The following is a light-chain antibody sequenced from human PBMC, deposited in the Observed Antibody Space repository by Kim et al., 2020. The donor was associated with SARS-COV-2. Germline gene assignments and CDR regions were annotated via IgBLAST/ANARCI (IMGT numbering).Light chain of an antibody. J-gene: IGLJ3*02. CDR2: RNN. V-gene: IGLV1-47*01. Sequence: GQRVNFSCPGSSSNIGSDYVYWYQQHPGTAPKLLIYRNNQRPSGVRDLFSGSESGTSATLAISGLRYEDEADYYCAAWDDSVSGPVFGGGTQLTVL. CDR3: AAWDDSVSGPV. CDR1: SSNIGSDY.